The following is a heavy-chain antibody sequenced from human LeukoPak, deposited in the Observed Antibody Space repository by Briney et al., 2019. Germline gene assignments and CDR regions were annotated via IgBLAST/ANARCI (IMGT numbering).Heavy chain of an antibody. J-gene: IGHJ6*02. D-gene: IGHD3-3*01. CDR2: ISSSSSYI. Sequence: GGSLRLSCAASGFTFSSYSMNWVRQAPGKGLEWVSSISSSSSYIYYADSVKGRFTISRDNSKNSLYLQMNSLRAEDTAVYYCARVPNPTGEIFGVVIINPGHGMDVWGQGTTVTVSS. V-gene: IGHV3-21*01. CDR1: GFTFSSYS. CDR3: ARVPNPTGEIFGVVIINPGHGMDV.